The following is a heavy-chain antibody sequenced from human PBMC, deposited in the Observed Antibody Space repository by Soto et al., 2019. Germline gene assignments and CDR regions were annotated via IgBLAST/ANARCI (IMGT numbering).Heavy chain of an antibody. CDR2: ISGSGGST. V-gene: IGHV3-23*01. J-gene: IGHJ4*02. CDR3: AKRFLEWLLPDY. D-gene: IGHD3-3*01. CDR1: GFTFSSYA. Sequence: EVQLLESGGGLVQPGGSLRLSCAASGFTFSSYAMSWVRQAPGKGLEWVSAISGSGGSTYYADSVKGRFTISRDNSKNTLYLQMNSLRAEDTAAYYCAKRFLEWLLPDYWGQGTLVTVSS.